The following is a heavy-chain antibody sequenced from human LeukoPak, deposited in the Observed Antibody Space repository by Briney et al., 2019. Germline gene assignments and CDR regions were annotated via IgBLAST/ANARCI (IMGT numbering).Heavy chain of an antibody. CDR1: GFTLSDYS. D-gene: IGHD1-20*01. V-gene: IGHV3-53*01. CDR3: PRITAYDDS. CDR2: IYVDGST. J-gene: IGHJ5*01. Sequence: GGSLRLSCAASGFTLSDYSMNWVRQAPGKGLEWVSGIYVDGSTYYADSVKGRFTISRDNSRNTLYLQMNSLRAEDTAVYYCPRITAYDDSWGQGTLVTVSS.